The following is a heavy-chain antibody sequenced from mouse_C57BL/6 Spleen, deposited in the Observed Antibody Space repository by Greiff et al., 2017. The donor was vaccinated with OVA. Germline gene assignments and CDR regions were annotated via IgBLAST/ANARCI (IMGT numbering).Heavy chain of an antibody. Sequence: EVKLMESEGGLVQPGSSMKLSCTASGFTFSDYYMAWVRQVPEKGLEWVANINYDGSSTYYLDSLKSRFIISRDNAKNILYLQMSSLKSEDTATYYCARRGYGYAMDYWGQGTSVTVSS. J-gene: IGHJ4*01. CDR1: GFTFSDYY. CDR2: INYDGSST. CDR3: ARRGYGYAMDY. V-gene: IGHV5-16*02. D-gene: IGHD3-1*01.